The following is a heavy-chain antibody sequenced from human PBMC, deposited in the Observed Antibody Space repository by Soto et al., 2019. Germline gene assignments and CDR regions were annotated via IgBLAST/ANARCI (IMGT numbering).Heavy chain of an antibody. Sequence: ASVKVSCKAFGYTFTGYYMHWVRQAPGQGLEWMGWINPNSGGTNYAQKFQGWVTMTRDTSISTAYMELSRLRSDDTAVYYCAKEMGGAAAVYYYYYGMDVWGQGTTVTVSS. CDR2: INPNSGGT. CDR1: GYTFTGYY. CDR3: AKEMGGAAAVYYYYYGMDV. J-gene: IGHJ6*02. V-gene: IGHV1-2*04. D-gene: IGHD6-13*01.